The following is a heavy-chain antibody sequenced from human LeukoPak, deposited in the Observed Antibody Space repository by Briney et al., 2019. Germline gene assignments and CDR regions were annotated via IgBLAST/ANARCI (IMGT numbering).Heavy chain of an antibody. D-gene: IGHD2-15*01. Sequence: SGPTLVNPTQTLTLTCTFSGFSLSTSGVGGGWIRQAPGKALEWLALIYWNDDKRYSPSLKSRLTIAKDTSTNQVVLTMTNMDPVDTATYYCARVLSRCSGGSCYPPAFDYWGQGTLVTVSS. CDR1: GFSLSTSGVG. J-gene: IGHJ4*02. CDR2: IYWNDDK. CDR3: ARVLSRCSGGSCYPPAFDY. V-gene: IGHV2-5*01.